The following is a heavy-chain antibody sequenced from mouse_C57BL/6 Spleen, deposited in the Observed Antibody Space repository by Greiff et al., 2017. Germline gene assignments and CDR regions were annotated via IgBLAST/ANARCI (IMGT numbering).Heavy chain of an antibody. Sequence: QVQLKQSGAELVKPGASVKLSCKASGYTFTEYTIHWVKQRSGQGLEWIGWFYPGSGSIKYNEKFKDKATLTADKSSSTVYMELSRLTSEDSAVYFCARHEDPGYYGSSYRCAYWGQGTLVTVAA. V-gene: IGHV1-62-2*01. CDR1: GYTFTEYT. J-gene: IGHJ3*01. CDR3: ARHEDPGYYGSSYRCAY. D-gene: IGHD1-1*01. CDR2: FYPGSGSI.